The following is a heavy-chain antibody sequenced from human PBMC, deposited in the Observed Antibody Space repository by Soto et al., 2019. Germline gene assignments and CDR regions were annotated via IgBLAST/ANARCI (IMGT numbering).Heavy chain of an antibody. Sequence: SETLSLTCTVSGGSISSSSYYWGWIRQPPGKGLEWIGSIYYSGSTYYNPSLKSRVTISVDTSKNQFSLKLSSVTAADTAVYYCARETGGGMVYYYYGMDVWGQGTTVTVSS. V-gene: IGHV4-39*02. D-gene: IGHD2-15*01. CDR1: GGSISSSSYY. CDR3: ARETGGGMVYYYYGMDV. CDR2: IYYSGST. J-gene: IGHJ6*02.